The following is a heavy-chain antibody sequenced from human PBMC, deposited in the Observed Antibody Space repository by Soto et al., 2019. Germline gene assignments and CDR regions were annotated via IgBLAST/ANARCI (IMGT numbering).Heavy chain of an antibody. V-gene: IGHV3-48*01. CDR2: ISSSSSTI. Sequence: ESGGGLVQPGGSLRLSCAASGFTFSSYSMNWVRQAPGKGLEWDSYISSSSSTIYYADSVKGRFTISRDNAKNPLYLQMNSLRAEDTAVYYCARVTLRSMGPKDAFDIWGQGTMVTVSS. CDR1: GFTFSSYS. D-gene: IGHD3-16*01. J-gene: IGHJ3*02. CDR3: ARVTLRSMGPKDAFDI.